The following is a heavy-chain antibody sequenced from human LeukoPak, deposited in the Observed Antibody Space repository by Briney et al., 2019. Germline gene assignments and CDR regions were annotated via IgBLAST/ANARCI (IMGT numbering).Heavy chain of an antibody. V-gene: IGHV4-39*01. J-gene: IGHJ6*03. CDR2: IYYSGST. CDR1: GGSISSSSYY. Sequence: SETLSLTCIVSGGSISSSSYYWGWIRQPPGKELEWIGSIYYSGSTYYNPSLKSRVTISVDTSKIQFSLKLGSVTAADTAVYYCARFSYYYYYMDVWGKGTTVTASS. CDR3: ARFSYYYYYMDV.